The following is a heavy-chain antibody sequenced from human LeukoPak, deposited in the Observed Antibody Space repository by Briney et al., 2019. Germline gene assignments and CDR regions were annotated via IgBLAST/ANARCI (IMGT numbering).Heavy chain of an antibody. D-gene: IGHD3-10*01. CDR2: TYYRPKWYN. CDR3: ARCYGSGSPTDFDY. CDR1: GDSVSSNSAA. J-gene: IGHJ4*02. Sequence: SQTLSLTCAISGDSVSSNSAAWNWIRQSPSRGLEWLGRTYYRPKWYNDYAVSVKSRITINPDTSKNQFSLHLNSVTPEDTAVYYCARCYGSGSPTDFDYWGQGTLVTVSS. V-gene: IGHV6-1*01.